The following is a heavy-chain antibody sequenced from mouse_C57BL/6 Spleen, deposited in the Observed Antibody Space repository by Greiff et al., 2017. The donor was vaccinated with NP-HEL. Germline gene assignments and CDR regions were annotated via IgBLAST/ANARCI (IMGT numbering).Heavy chain of an antibody. J-gene: IGHJ1*03. Sequence: EVKVVESGGGLVQPGGSLKLSCAASGFTFSDYYMYWVRQTPEKRLEWVAYISNGGGSTYYPDTVKGRFTISRDNAKNTLYLQMSRLKSENTAMYYCARHEDYGSSPYFDVWGTGTTVTVSS. V-gene: IGHV5-12*01. D-gene: IGHD1-1*01. CDR3: ARHEDYGSSPYFDV. CDR2: ISNGGGST. CDR1: GFTFSDYY.